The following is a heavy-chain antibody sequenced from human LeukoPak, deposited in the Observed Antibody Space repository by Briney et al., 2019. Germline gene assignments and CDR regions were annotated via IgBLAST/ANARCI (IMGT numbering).Heavy chain of an antibody. CDR3: ARAPYDSSAHRYWYFDL. D-gene: IGHD3-22*01. V-gene: IGHV3-11*01. CDR2: ISSSGSTI. Sequence: GALRLSCAASGFPFSDYYMSWIRQAPGKGLEWVSYISSSGSTIYYADSVKGRFTISRDSAKNSLYLQMNSLRAEDTAVYYCARAPYDSSAHRYWYFDLWGRGTLVTVSS. CDR1: GFPFSDYY. J-gene: IGHJ2*01.